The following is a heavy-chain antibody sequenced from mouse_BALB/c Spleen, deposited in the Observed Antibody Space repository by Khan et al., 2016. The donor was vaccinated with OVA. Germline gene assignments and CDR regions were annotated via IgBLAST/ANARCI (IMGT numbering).Heavy chain of an antibody. V-gene: IGHV1S81*02. Sequence: QVQLQQSGAELVKPGASVKLSCKASGYTFSSYYMYWLKQRPGQGLEWIGEIHPSNGGTNFNEKFKSKATLTVAQSSSTAYIQLSSLKSEDSAGSYCTRRGTARATLWFAYWGQGTLVTVSA. CDR3: TRRGTARATLWFAY. CDR1: GYTFSSYY. CDR2: IHPSNGGT. D-gene: IGHD3-2*01. J-gene: IGHJ3*01.